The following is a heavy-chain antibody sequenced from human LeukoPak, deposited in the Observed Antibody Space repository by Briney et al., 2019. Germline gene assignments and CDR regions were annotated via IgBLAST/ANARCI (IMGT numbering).Heavy chain of an antibody. D-gene: IGHD3-16*02. V-gene: IGHV3-30-3*01. J-gene: IGHJ3*02. Sequence: GGSLRLSCVASGFTFSSYAMHWVRQAPGKGLECVSVISYDGSNKYYADSGKGRFTISRDNSKNTLYLQMNSLRAEDTAVYYCARESLGQTNASDIWGQGTMVTVSA. CDR1: GFTFSSYA. CDR3: ARESLGQTNASDI. CDR2: ISYDGSNK.